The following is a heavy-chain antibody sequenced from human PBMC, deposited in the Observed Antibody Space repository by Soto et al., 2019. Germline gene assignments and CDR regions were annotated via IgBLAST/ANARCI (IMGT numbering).Heavy chain of an antibody. CDR3: ARDKDRQQLGGNYYYGIDV. V-gene: IGHV1-69*12. D-gene: IGHD3-3*02. CDR2: IIPIFHTP. J-gene: IGHJ6*02. CDR1: GGTFGNSA. Sequence: QVQLVQSGAEVKKPGSSVTVSCKASGGTFGNSAISWVRQAPGQGLEWLGGIIPIFHTPDYAQKFQGRVTITANESTSTASMELTSLRSEDTAVYYCARDKDRQQLGGNYYYGIDVWGQGTTVTVSS.